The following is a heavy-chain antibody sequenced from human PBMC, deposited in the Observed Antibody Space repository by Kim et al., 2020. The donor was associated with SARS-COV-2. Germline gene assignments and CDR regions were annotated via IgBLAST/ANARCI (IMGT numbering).Heavy chain of an antibody. CDR2: INDSGGST. Sequence: GGSLRLSCAASGFTFNTYAMTWVRKAPGKGLEWVSGINDSGGSTYYADSVKGRFTISRDNSKNTVFLQMNSLRVEDTAVYYCAKVGGGSLNWFDPWGQGTLVTVSS. CDR1: GFTFNTYA. V-gene: IGHV3-23*01. J-gene: IGHJ5*02. D-gene: IGHD3-16*01. CDR3: AKVGGGSLNWFDP.